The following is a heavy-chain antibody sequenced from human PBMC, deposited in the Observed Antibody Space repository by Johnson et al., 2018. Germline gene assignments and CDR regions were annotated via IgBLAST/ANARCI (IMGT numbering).Heavy chain of an antibody. V-gene: IGHV3-30-3*01. CDR2: ISYDGSNK. D-gene: IGHD3-16*02. J-gene: IGHJ1*01. CDR3: ARDLNFSWGSYRYTGYFQH. CDR1: GFTFSSYA. Sequence: QVQLVESGGGVVQPGRSLRLSCAATGFTFSSYAMHWVRQAPGKGLEWVAVISYDGSNKYYADSVKGRFTISRDNSKNTLYLQMNSLRAEDTAVYYCARDLNFSWGSYRYTGYFQHWGQGTLVTVSS.